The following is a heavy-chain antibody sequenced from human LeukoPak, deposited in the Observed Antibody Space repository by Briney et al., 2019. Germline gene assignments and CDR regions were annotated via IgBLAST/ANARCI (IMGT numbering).Heavy chain of an antibody. V-gene: IGHV3-21*01. D-gene: IGHD3-3*01. CDR1: GFTFSSYW. CDR2: ISSSSSYI. CDR3: ARTYYDFWSGYSAWINSFDP. J-gene: IGHJ5*02. Sequence: GGSLRLSCAASGFTFSSYWMSWVRQAPGKGLEWVSSISSSSSYIYYADSVKGRFTISRDNSKNSLYLQMNSLRAEDTAVYYCARTYYDFWSGYSAWINSFDPWGQGTLVTVSS.